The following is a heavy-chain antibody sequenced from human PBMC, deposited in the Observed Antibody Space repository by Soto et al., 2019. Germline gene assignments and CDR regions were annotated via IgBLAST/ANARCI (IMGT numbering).Heavy chain of an antibody. V-gene: IGHV3-23*01. D-gene: IGHD1-26*01. CDR3: APRQGAGTIP. CDR2: ISVSGGGT. J-gene: IGHJ6*02. CDR1: GFTFSSYA. Sequence: PGGSLRLSCAASGFTFSSYAMTWVRQAPGKGLEWVSGISVSGGGTYYADSVRGRFTISRDNSKNTLYLQMNSLRAEDTAVYYCAPRQGAGTIPWGQGTTVTVYS.